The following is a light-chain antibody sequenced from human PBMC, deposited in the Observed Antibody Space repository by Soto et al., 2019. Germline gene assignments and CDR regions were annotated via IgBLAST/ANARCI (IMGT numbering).Light chain of an antibody. V-gene: IGKV3-15*01. CDR1: QSVSNN. CDR3: QQYKNCPPIT. CDR2: YAS. Sequence: EIMMTQSQATLSVSPGERATLSCRASQSVSNNVAWYQQKPGQSPRLLIYYASTRATGIPARFSGSGSGTEFTITISRLQSEDFALYYCQQYKNCPPITFGQGTRREIK. J-gene: IGKJ5*01.